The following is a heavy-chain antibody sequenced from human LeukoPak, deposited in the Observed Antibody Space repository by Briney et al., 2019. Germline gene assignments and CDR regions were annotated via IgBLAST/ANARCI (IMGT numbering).Heavy chain of an antibody. CDR3: AHSSPFDWLLFFDY. J-gene: IGHJ4*02. V-gene: IGHV2-5*02. Sequence: SGPTLVKPTQTLTLTWTFSGFSLSTSGVGVGWVGQPPAKALEWLALIYWDGDRRYSTSLKSRLTITKDTSKNQVVLTITNLDPVDTATYYCAHSSPFDWLLFFDYWGQGTLVTVSS. CDR2: IYWDGDR. D-gene: IGHD3-9*01. CDR1: GFSLSTSGVG.